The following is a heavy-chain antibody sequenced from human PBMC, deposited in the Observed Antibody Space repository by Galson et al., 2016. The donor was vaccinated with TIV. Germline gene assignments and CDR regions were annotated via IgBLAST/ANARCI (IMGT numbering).Heavy chain of an antibody. CDR1: GFTFDITY. Sequence: SLKLSCAASGFTFDITYMTWVRQAPGKGLEWVSLISSDGATYYADSVKGRFTISRDNTTNTIYLLLNSLRAEDTAVYYCATTTSAEIQLGYYFDYWGQGTLVTVSS. D-gene: IGHD5-18*01. CDR3: ATTTSAEIQLGYYFDY. J-gene: IGHJ4*02. CDR2: ISSDGAT. V-gene: IGHV3-53*01.